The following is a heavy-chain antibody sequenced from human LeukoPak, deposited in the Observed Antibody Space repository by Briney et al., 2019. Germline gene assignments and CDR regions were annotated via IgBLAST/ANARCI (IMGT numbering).Heavy chain of an antibody. J-gene: IGHJ6*03. CDR3: ARGSSTLKYYYYYYMDV. CDR1: GYTFTGYY. V-gene: IGHV1-2*02. CDR2: INPNSGGT. D-gene: IGHD6-13*01. Sequence: GASVKVSCKASGYTFTGYYMHWVRQAPGQGLEWTGWINPNSGGTNYAQKFQGRVTMTRDTSISTAYMELSRLRSDDTAVYYCARGSSTLKYYYYYYMDVWGKGTTVTVSS.